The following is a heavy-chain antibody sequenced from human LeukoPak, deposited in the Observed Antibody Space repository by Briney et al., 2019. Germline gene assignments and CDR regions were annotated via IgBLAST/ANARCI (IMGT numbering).Heavy chain of an antibody. CDR2: ISWNSGSI. D-gene: IGHD3-22*01. J-gene: IGHJ3*02. V-gene: IGHV3-9*01. Sequence: RPGGSLRLSCAASGFTVSSNYMSWVRQAPGKGLEWVSGISWNSGSIGYADSVKGRFTISRDSAKNSLYLQMNSLRAEDTALYYCAKDGGPYYYDSSGYNDAFDIWGQGTMVTVSS. CDR1: GFTVSSNY. CDR3: AKDGGPYYYDSSGYNDAFDI.